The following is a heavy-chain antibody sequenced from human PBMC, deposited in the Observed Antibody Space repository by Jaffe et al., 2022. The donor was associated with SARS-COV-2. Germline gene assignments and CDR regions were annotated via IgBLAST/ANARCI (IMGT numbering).Heavy chain of an antibody. CDR2: ISASGRST. V-gene: IGHV3-23*04. CDR1: GFTFNNYA. CDR3: AKAVAGIFDYFDY. Sequence: EVQLVESGGGLVQPGGSLRLSCAVSGFTFNNYAINWVRQAPGKGLEWVSSISASGRSTYYADSVKGRFTISRDNSKNTLYLQMNSLRAEDTAVYYCAKAVAGIFDYFDYWGQGTLVTVSS. D-gene: IGHD6-19*01. J-gene: IGHJ4*02.